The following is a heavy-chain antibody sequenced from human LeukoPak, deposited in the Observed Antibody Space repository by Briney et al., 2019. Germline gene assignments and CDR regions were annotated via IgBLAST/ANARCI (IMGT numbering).Heavy chain of an antibody. CDR3: AKETYGGNQGEGYFDY. V-gene: IGHV3-30*02. Sequence: GGSLRLSCAASGFTFSSYGMRWVRQAPGKGLEWVAFIRYDGSNKYYADSVKGRFTISRDNSKNTLYLQMNSLRAEDTAVYYCAKETYGGNQGEGYFDYWGQGTLVTVSS. J-gene: IGHJ4*02. CDR1: GFTFSSYG. CDR2: IRYDGSNK. D-gene: IGHD4-23*01.